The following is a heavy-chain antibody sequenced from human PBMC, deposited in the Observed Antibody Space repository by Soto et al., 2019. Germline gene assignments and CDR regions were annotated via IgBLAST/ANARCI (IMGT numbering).Heavy chain of an antibody. CDR3: ARVLTGAFDY. D-gene: IGHD3-9*01. Sequence: PGGSLRLSCAGSGFTFSSYWMSWVRQAPGKGLEWVANIKQEGSEKYYVDSVKGRFTISRDNAKNSLYLQMNSLRAEDTAVYYCARVLTGAFDYWGQGTLVTVSS. V-gene: IGHV3-7*01. CDR1: GFTFSSYW. J-gene: IGHJ4*02. CDR2: IKQEGSEK.